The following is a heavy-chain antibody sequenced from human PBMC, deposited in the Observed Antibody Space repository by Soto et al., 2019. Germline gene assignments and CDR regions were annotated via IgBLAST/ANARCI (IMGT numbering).Heavy chain of an antibody. CDR2: IIPIFGTA. V-gene: IGHV1-69*13. D-gene: IGHD6-13*01. CDR1: GGTFSSYA. CDR3: TGIAAESYYYYGMDV. J-gene: IGHJ6*02. Sequence: GASVKVSCKASGGTFSSYAISWVRQAPGQGLEWMGGIIPIFGTANYAQKFQGRVTITADESTSTAYMELNSLKTEDTAVYYCTGIAAESYYYYGMDVWGQGTTVTVSS.